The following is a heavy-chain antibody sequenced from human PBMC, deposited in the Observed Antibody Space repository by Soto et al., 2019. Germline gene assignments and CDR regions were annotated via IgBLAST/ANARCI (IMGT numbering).Heavy chain of an antibody. CDR1: GFSVSGWY. V-gene: IGHV3-72*01. D-gene: IGHD6-25*01. Sequence: EVQLVESGGDFVQPGGSARLSCAASGFSVSGWYMDWVRQAPGQGLEWVARLKDRRQNYATEYAASVKGRFTVSRHPSQNSIFLPMNSLKIEDTAVYYCARECGARWLDSWGQGTLVTVS. J-gene: IGHJ5*01. CDR2: LKDRRQNYAT. CDR3: ARECGARWLDS.